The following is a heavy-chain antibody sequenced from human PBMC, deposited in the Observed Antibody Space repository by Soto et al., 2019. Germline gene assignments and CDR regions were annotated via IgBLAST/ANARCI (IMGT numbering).Heavy chain of an antibody. V-gene: IGHV4-30-4*01. J-gene: IGHJ5*02. CDR3: ARGVVVVAGKVWFDP. Sequence: PSETLSLTCTVSGGSISSGDYYWSWIRQPPGKGLEWIGYIYYSGSTYYNPSLKSRVTISVDTSKNQFSLKLSSVTAADTAVYYCARGVVVVAGKVWFDPWGQGTLVTVSS. CDR1: GGSISSGDYY. D-gene: IGHD2-15*01. CDR2: IYYSGST.